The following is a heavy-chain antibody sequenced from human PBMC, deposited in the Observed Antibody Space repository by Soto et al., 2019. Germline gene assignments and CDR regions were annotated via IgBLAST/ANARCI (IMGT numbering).Heavy chain of an antibody. Sequence: ASVKVSCKASGGTFSSYAISWVRQAPGQGLEWMGGIIPILGIASYAQKFQGRVTITADKSTSTAYMELSSLRSEDTAVYYCAVSGAYDSSGYCFDHWGQGTLVTVSS. CDR3: AVSGAYDSSGYCFDH. D-gene: IGHD3-22*01. J-gene: IGHJ5*02. CDR1: GGTFSSYA. V-gene: IGHV1-69*10. CDR2: IIPILGIA.